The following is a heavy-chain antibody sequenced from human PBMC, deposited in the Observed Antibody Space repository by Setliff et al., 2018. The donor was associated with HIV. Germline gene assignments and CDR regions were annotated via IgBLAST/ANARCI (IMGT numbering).Heavy chain of an antibody. V-gene: IGHV4-34*01. D-gene: IGHD6-19*01. Sequence: SETLSLTCAAYGGSLSGYYWSWIRQSPGKGLEWIGEINHSGSTNYKSSLKSRVTISVDTSKNQFSLKLSSVTAADTAVYYCARDRSFSGIAVAPTGLGYWGQGTLVTVSS. J-gene: IGHJ4*02. CDR1: GGSLSGYY. CDR3: ARDRSFSGIAVAPTGLGY. CDR2: INHSGST.